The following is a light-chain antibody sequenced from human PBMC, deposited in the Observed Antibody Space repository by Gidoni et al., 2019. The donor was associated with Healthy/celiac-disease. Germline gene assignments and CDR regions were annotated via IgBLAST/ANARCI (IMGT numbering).Light chain of an antibody. CDR1: QSISSW. V-gene: IGKV1-5*01. Sequence: DIQLIPSPSTLSASVGDRVTITCRASQSISSWLDWYQQKPGKAPKLLIYDAFSVESGVPSRFSGSRSGTEFTLTISSLQPDDFATYYCQQYNSYSTFGQGTKLEIK. J-gene: IGKJ2*01. CDR2: DAF. CDR3: QQYNSYST.